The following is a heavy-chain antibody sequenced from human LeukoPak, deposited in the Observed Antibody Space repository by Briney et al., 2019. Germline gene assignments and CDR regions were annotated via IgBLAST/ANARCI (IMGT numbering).Heavy chain of an antibody. CDR2: ISYDGSNK. Sequence: PGGSLRLSCAASGFTFSSYAMHWVRQAPGKGLEWVAVISYDGSNKYYADSVKGRFTISRDNSKNTLYLQMNSLRAEDTAVYYCAKDLMTTVVSYAFDIWGQGTMVTVSS. D-gene: IGHD4-23*01. J-gene: IGHJ3*02. CDR1: GFTFSSYA. CDR3: AKDLMTTVVSYAFDI. V-gene: IGHV3-30*04.